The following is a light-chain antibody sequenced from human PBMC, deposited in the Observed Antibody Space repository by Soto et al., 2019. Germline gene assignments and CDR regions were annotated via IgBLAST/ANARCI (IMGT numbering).Light chain of an antibody. J-gene: IGKJ4*01. V-gene: IGKV1-27*01. CDR2: TSY. Sequence: DIQMTQSPSTLSASVGDRSTITCLASQGIGNYLAWYQQKPGKFPKLLIYTSYTLQSGVPSRFSGSGSGTDFTLTISNLQPEDVATYYCQKHNAAPLTFGGGTKVDIK. CDR1: QGIGNY. CDR3: QKHNAAPLT.